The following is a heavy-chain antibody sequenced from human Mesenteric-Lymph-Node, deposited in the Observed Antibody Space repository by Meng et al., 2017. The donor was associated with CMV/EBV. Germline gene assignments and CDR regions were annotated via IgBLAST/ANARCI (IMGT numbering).Heavy chain of an antibody. Sequence: GESLKISCAASGFTFSIYSMNWVRQAPGKGLEWVSYISSSSSTIYYADSVKGRFTISRDNAKNSLYLQMNSLRAEDTAVYYCARGRYFDKFDYWGQGTLVTVSS. CDR3: ARGRYFDKFDY. CDR1: GFTFSIYS. D-gene: IGHD3-9*01. CDR2: ISSSSSTI. V-gene: IGHV3-48*04. J-gene: IGHJ4*02.